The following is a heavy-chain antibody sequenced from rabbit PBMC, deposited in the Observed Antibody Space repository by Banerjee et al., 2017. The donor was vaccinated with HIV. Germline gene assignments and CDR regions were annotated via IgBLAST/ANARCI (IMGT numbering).Heavy chain of an antibody. CDR2: INTGSGST. J-gene: IGHJ4*01. V-gene: IGHV1S45*01. Sequence: QQQLVESGGDLVKPGASLTLPCKASGFTFSRYGMFWVRQAPGKGLEWIGYINTGSGSTDYASWAKGRFTISKTSSTTVTLQMTSLTAADTATYFCARHETGTSGWNFNLWGPGTLVTVS. CDR1: GFTFSRYG. CDR3: ARHETGTSGWNFNL. D-gene: IGHD1-1*01.